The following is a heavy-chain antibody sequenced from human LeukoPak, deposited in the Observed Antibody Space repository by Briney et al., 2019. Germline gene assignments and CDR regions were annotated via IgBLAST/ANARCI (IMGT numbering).Heavy chain of an antibody. CDR1: GYTFTAYY. D-gene: IGHD2-2*01. CDR2: INPNSGGT. CDR3: ARGPHIVVVPAAIHMDV. J-gene: IGHJ6*03. V-gene: IGHV1-2*02. Sequence: RASVKVSCRASGYTFTAYYIHWMRQAPGQGLEWMGWINPNSGGTNYAQKFQGRVTMTRDTSISTAYMELSRLRSDDTAVYYCARGPHIVVVPAAIHMDVWGKGTTVTVSS.